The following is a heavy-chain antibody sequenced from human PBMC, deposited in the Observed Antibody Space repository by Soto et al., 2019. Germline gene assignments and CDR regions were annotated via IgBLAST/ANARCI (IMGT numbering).Heavy chain of an antibody. J-gene: IGHJ3*02. V-gene: IGHV2-5*02. CDR3: ARFDYGGNSVRGAFDI. CDR1: GFSLSTSGVG. Sequence: QITLKESGPTLVKPTQTLTLTCTFSGFSLSTSGVGVGWIRQPPGKALEWLALIYWDDDKRYSPSLKSRLTITEDTSKNQVVLTMTNMDPVDTATYYCARFDYGGNSVRGAFDIWGQGTMVTVSS. D-gene: IGHD4-17*01. CDR2: IYWDDDK.